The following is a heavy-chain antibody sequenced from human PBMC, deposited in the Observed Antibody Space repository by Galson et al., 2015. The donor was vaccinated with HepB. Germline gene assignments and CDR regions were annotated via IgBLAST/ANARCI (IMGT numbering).Heavy chain of an antibody. V-gene: IGHV1-2*06. D-gene: IGHD5-24*01. J-gene: IGHJ4*02. CDR1: GYTFTGYY. CDR2: INPNSGGT. CDR3: ARGGMAAIRGPTFDY. Sequence: SVKVSCKASGYTFTGYYMHWVRQAPGQGLEWMGRINPNSGGTNYAQKFQGRVTMTRDTSISTAYMELSRLRSDDTAMYYCARGGMAAIRGPTFDYWGQGTLVTVSS.